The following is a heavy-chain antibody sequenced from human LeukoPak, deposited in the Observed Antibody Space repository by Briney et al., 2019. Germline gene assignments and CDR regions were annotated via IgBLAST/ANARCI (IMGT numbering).Heavy chain of an antibody. CDR1: GGSLSGYY. Sequence: PSETLSLTCAVYGGSLSGYYWSWIRQPPGKGLEWIGEINHSGSTNYNPSLKSRVTISVDTSKNQFSLKLSSVTAADTAVYYRARGRHGYYYYMDVWGKGTTVTVSS. CDR2: INHSGST. CDR3: ARGRHGYYYYMDV. V-gene: IGHV4-34*01. J-gene: IGHJ6*03.